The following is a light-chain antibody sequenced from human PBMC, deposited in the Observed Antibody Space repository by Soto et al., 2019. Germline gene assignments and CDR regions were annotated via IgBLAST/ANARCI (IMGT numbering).Light chain of an antibody. J-gene: IGKJ2*01. CDR3: QQYYSYPPLYT. Sequence: AIRMTQSPSSLSASTGDRVTITCRASQGISSYLAWYQQQPGKAPKLLIYAASTLQSGVPSRFSGSGSGTDFTLTISCLQSEDFATYYCQQYYSYPPLYTFGQGTKLEIK. CDR2: AAS. CDR1: QGISSY. V-gene: IGKV1-8*01.